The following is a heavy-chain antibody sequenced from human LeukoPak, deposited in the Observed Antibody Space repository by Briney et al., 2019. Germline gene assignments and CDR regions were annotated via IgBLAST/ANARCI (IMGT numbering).Heavy chain of an antibody. Sequence: ASVKVSCKASGYTFTSYGISWVRQAPGQGLEWMGIINPSGGSTSYAQKFQGRVTMTRDTSTSTVYMELSSLRSEDTAVYYCARDLGYYDSSGYLTWGYWGQGTLVTVSS. CDR2: INPSGGST. CDR3: ARDLGYYDSSGYLTWGY. CDR1: GYTFTSYG. V-gene: IGHV1-46*01. D-gene: IGHD3-22*01. J-gene: IGHJ4*02.